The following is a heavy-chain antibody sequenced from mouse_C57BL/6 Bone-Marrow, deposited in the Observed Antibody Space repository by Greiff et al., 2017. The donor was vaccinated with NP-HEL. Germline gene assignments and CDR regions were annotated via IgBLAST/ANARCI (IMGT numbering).Heavy chain of an antibody. V-gene: IGHV1-50*01. CDR2: IDPSDSYT. J-gene: IGHJ2*01. D-gene: IGHD1-1*01. Sequence: QVQLQQPGAELVKPGASVKLSCKASGYTFTSYWMQWVKQRPGQGLEWIGEIDPSDSYTNYNQKFKGKATLTVDTSSSTAYMQLSSLTSEDSAVYYCASEITTVVCTGGYWGQGTTLTVSA. CDR3: ASEITTVVCTGGY. CDR1: GYTFTSYW.